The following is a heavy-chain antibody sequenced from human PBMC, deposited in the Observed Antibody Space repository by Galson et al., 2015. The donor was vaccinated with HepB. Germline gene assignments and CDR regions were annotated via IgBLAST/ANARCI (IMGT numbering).Heavy chain of an antibody. CDR2: MNPNSGNT. CDR3: ARGRNWGPIRYFDL. V-gene: IGHV1-8*01. CDR1: GYTFTSYD. D-gene: IGHD3-16*01. Sequence: SVKVSCKASGYTFTSYDINWVRQAPGQGLEWMGWMNPNSGNTGYAQKFQGRVTMTRNTSISTAYMELSSLRSEDTAVYYCARGRNWGPIRYFDLWGRGTLVTVSS. J-gene: IGHJ2*01.